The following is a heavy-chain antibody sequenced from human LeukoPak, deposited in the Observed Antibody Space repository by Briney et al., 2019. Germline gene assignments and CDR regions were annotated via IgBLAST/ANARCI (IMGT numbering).Heavy chain of an antibody. CDR2: IWYDGSNK. CDR3: AREQQGGSGY. J-gene: IGHJ4*02. Sequence: GGSXRXSXAXSGFTFSSYGMHWVRQAPGKGLEWVAVIWYDGSNKYYADSVKGRFTISRDNSKNTLYLQMNSLRAEDTAVYYCAREQQGGSGYWGQGTLVTVSS. D-gene: IGHD3-10*01. CDR1: GFTFSSYG. V-gene: IGHV3-33*01.